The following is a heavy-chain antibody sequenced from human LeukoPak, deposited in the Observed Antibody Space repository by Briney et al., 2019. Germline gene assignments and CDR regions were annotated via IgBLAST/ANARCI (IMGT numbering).Heavy chain of an antibody. Sequence: GGSLRLSCAASGFTFSSYEMNWVRQAPGKGLEWVSYISSSGSTIYYADSVKGRFTISRDNSKNTLYLQMNSLRAEDTAVYYCAKVLGYSSYRQKGGWYFDYWGQGTLVTVSS. V-gene: IGHV3-48*03. D-gene: IGHD5-18*01. CDR3: AKVLGYSSYRQKGGWYFDY. J-gene: IGHJ4*02. CDR1: GFTFSSYE. CDR2: ISSSGSTI.